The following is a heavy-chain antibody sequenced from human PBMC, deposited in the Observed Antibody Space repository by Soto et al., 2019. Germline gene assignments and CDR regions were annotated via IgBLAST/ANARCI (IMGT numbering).Heavy chain of an antibody. Sequence: GGSLRLSCVASGFTFSNYWMSWVRQAPGKGLEWVANIKQDGSEKYYADSVKGRFTISRDNAKNSLDLQMNSLRAEETAVYYCASDVVAAATFGGGMVHYWGQGTPVTVSS. CDR1: GFTFSNYW. V-gene: IGHV3-7*01. D-gene: IGHD2-15*01. J-gene: IGHJ4*02. CDR2: IKQDGSEK. CDR3: ASDVVAAATFGGGMVHY.